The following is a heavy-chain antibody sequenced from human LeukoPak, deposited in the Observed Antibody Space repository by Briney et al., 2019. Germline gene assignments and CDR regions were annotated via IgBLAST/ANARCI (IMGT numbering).Heavy chain of an antibody. CDR3: ARDHYYDSSGLNG. J-gene: IGHJ4*02. Sequence: GGSLRLSCAASGFTFSSYAMSWVRQAPGKGLEWVATISGSDGRTYYADSVRGRFTISRDNSKNTLYLQMNSLRAEDTAVYYCARDHYYDSSGLNGWGQGTLVTVSS. D-gene: IGHD3-22*01. CDR2: ISGSDGRT. CDR1: GFTFSSYA. V-gene: IGHV3-23*01.